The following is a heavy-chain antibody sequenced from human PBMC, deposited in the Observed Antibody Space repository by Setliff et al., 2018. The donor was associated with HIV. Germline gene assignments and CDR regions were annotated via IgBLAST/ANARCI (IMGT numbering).Heavy chain of an antibody. V-gene: IGHV3-7*01. D-gene: IGHD5-18*01. Sequence: ETLSLTCAVSGGSISSSNWWSWVRQPPGKGLEWVVNINQGGTEKNYADSVKGRFTIARDNAKNSLYLQMNSLRAEDTAVYYCARGRAENVDTAIGFDYWGQGTLVTVSS. CDR3: ARGRAENVDTAIGFDY. CDR1: GGSISSSNW. CDR2: INQGGTEK. J-gene: IGHJ4*02.